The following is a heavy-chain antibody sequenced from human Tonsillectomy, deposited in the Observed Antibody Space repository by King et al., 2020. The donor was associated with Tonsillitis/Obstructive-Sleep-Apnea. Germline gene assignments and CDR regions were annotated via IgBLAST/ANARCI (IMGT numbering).Heavy chain of an antibody. CDR2: IWYDGSNK. Sequence: VQLVESGGGVVQPGRSLRLSCAASGFTFSSYGMHWVRQAPGKGLEWVAVIWYDGSNKYYADSVKGRFTISRDNSKNTLYLQMNSLRAEDTAVYYCARDVRAGAASMDVWGKGTTVTVSS. V-gene: IGHV3-33*01. D-gene: IGHD1-26*01. J-gene: IGHJ6*03. CDR1: GFTFSSYG. CDR3: ARDVRAGAASMDV.